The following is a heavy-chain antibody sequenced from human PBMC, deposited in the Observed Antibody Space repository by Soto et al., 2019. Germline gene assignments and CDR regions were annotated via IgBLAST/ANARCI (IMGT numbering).Heavy chain of an antibody. V-gene: IGHV4-59*01. Sequence: PXATLSLTCTVSGGSISSYYWSWIRQPPGKGLEWIGYIYYSGSTNYNPSLKSRVTISVDTSKNQFSLKLSSVTAADTAVYYCARGTNYYDSSGSYDAFDIWGQGTMVTVSS. J-gene: IGHJ3*02. CDR1: GGSISSYY. CDR3: ARGTNYYDSSGSYDAFDI. CDR2: IYYSGST. D-gene: IGHD3-22*01.